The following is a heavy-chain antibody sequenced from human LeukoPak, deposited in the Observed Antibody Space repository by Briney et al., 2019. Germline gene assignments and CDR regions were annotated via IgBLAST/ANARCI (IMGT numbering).Heavy chain of an antibody. V-gene: IGHV3-23*01. Sequence: GGSLRLSCAASGFIFSNYAMTWVRQAPGKGLEWVSTISGRGDSTYYADSVKGRFTISSDNSKNTLFLQMNSLRAEDTAVYYCAKGVVVVPAAIRAIDYWGQGTLVTVSS. CDR3: AKGVVVVPAAIRAIDY. CDR2: ISGRGDST. CDR1: GFIFSNYA. D-gene: IGHD2-2*02. J-gene: IGHJ4*02.